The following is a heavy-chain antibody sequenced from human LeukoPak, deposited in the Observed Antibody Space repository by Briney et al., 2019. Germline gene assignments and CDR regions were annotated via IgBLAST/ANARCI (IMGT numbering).Heavy chain of an antibody. Sequence: SETLSLTCTVSGGSISSGGYYWSWIRQHPGKGLEWIGYIHYSGSTFYSPSLKSRLIISVDTSKNQFSLKLRSVTAADTAVYYCARRGAGGIDFDYWGQGTLVTVSS. D-gene: IGHD1-14*01. CDR3: ARRGAGGIDFDY. V-gene: IGHV4-31*03. CDR1: GGSISSGGYY. J-gene: IGHJ4*02. CDR2: IHYSGST.